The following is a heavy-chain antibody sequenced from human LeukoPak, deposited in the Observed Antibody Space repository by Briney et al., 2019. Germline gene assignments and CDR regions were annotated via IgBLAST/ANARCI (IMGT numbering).Heavy chain of an antibody. V-gene: IGHV3-23*01. CDR2: ISGSGGST. J-gene: IGHJ4*02. D-gene: IGHD3-3*01. CDR3: AKTEYYDLWSGYYPHFDY. Sequence: GGSLRLSCAASGFTFSSYAMSWVRQAPGKGLEWVSAISGSGGSTYYADSVKGRFTISRDNSKNTLYLQMNSLRAEDTAVYYCAKTEYYDLWSGYYPHFDYWGQGTLVTVSS. CDR1: GFTFSSYA.